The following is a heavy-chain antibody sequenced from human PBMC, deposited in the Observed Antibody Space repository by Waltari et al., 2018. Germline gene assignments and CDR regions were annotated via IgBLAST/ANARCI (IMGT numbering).Heavy chain of an antibody. J-gene: IGHJ5*02. CDR2: IIPIFGTA. D-gene: IGHD4-17*01. Sequence: QVQLVQSGAEVKKPGSSVKVSCKASGGTFSTYAISWVRPAPCQGLEWMGRIIPIFGTANYAQKFPGRVTITADKSTSTAYMELSSLRSEDTAVYYCARDARPPYGDSWGWFDPWGQGTLVTVSS. CDR3: ARDARPPYGDSWGWFDP. CDR1: GGTFSTYA. V-gene: IGHV1-69*08.